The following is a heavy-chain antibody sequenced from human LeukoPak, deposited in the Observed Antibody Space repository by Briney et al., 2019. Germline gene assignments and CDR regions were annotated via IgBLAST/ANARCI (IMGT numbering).Heavy chain of an antibody. Sequence: GASVKVSCKASGYTFSGYYLHWVRQAPGQGLEWMGWINPNSGGTNYAQKFQGRVTMTTDTSTSTAYMELRSLRSDDTAVYYCARAKVAYYYYYMDVWGKGTAVTISS. CDR3: ARAKVAYYYYYMDV. CDR2: INPNSGGT. V-gene: IGHV1-2*02. J-gene: IGHJ6*03. CDR1: GYTFSGYY.